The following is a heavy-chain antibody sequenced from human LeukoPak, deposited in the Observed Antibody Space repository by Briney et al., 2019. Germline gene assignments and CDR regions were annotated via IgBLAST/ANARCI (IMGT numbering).Heavy chain of an antibody. CDR2: IYTSGST. CDR3: ASGLLPTDYYYYYGMDV. D-gene: IGHD4/OR15-4a*01. CDR1: GGSISSYY. Sequence: SETLSLTCTVSGGSISSYYWNWIRQPPGKGLEWIGRIYTSGSTNYNPSLKSRVTMSVDTSKNQFSLKLSSVTAADTAVYYCASGLLPTDYYYYYGMDVWGQGTTVTVSS. V-gene: IGHV4-4*07. J-gene: IGHJ6*02.